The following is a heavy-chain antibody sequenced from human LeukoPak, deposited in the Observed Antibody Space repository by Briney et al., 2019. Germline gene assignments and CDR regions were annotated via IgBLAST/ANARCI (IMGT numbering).Heavy chain of an antibody. J-gene: IGHJ6*03. CDR1: GFTFSSYC. D-gene: IGHD2-2*02. Sequence: GGSLRLSCAASGFTFSSYCMHWVRQAPGKVLEWMAFIRYDGRNKYYADSVKGRFTISRDNSKNTLYLQMNSRRAEDTAVYYCAKDQLYCSSTSCYNYYYYYMDVWGKGTTVTVSS. CDR2: IRYDGRNK. V-gene: IGHV3-30*02. CDR3: AKDQLYCSSTSCYNYYYYYMDV.